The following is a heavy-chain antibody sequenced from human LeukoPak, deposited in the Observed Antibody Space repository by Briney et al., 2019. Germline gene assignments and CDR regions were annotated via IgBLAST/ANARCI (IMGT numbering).Heavy chain of an antibody. CDR3: AKEVIVGVSFDS. D-gene: IGHD1-26*01. Sequence: TGGSLRLSCATSGFTFGAHGMHWVRQAPGKGLEWVAAISGSGGSTYYVDSVKGRFTISRDNSKNTLYLQMNSLRAEDTAVYYCAKEVIVGVSFDSWGQGTLVTVSS. J-gene: IGHJ4*02. V-gene: IGHV3-23*01. CDR1: GFTFGAHG. CDR2: ISGSGGST.